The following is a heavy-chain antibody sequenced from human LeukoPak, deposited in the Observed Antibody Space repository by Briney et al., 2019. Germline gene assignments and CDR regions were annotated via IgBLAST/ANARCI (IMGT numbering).Heavy chain of an antibody. V-gene: IGHV5-51*01. CDR2: IYPGDSDT. Sequence: GESLKISCKGSGYSFTSYWIGWARQMPGKGLEWMGIIYPGDSDTRYSPSFQGQVTISADKSISTAYLQWSSLKASDTAMYYCARLYNYYYDSSGADYWGQGTLVTVSS. CDR1: GYSFTSYW. D-gene: IGHD3-22*01. CDR3: ARLYNYYYDSSGADY. J-gene: IGHJ4*02.